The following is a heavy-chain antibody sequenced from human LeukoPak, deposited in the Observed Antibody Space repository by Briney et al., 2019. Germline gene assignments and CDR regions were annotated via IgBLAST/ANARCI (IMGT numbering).Heavy chain of an antibody. CDR1: GFTFSSHG. J-gene: IGHJ4*02. V-gene: IGHV3-23*01. Sequence: GGTLRLSCAASGFTFSSHGMSWVRQAPGKGLEWVSFTSGSGDSTYYADSGKGRFTIARDNSKNTLYLQMNSLRADDTAVYYCAKGRVRQLDPFDYWGQGTLVTVSS. CDR2: TSGSGDST. CDR3: AKGRVRQLDPFDY. D-gene: IGHD6-6*01.